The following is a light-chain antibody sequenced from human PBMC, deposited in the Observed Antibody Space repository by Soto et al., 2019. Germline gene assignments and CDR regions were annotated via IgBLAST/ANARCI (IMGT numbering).Light chain of an antibody. CDR1: QSVSSY. V-gene: IGKV3-11*01. CDR3: QQRSKWPLYT. CDR2: DAS. J-gene: IGKJ2*01. Sequence: EIVLTQSPATLSLSPGERATLSCRASQSVSSYLAWYQQKPGQAPRLLIYDASNRATGIPARFSGSGSGTDFTLTISSLEPEDFAVYYCQQRSKWPLYTFGQGTKLDIK.